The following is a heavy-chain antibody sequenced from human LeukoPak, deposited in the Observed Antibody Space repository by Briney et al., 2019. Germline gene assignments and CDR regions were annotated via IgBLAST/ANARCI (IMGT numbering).Heavy chain of an antibody. D-gene: IGHD6-13*01. CDR3: ATGPLAAGHAFDI. CDR2: LNPNSGGT. Sequence: GASVKVSCKASGYTFTGYFMHWVRQAPGQGLEWMGWLNPNSGGTNYAQNFQGRVTMTRDTSISTAYMELSRLRSDDTAVYYCATGPLAAGHAFDIWGQGTMVTVSS. J-gene: IGHJ3*02. V-gene: IGHV1-2*02. CDR1: GYTFTGYF.